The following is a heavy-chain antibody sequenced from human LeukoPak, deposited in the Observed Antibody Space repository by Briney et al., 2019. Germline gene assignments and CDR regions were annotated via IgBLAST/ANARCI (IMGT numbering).Heavy chain of an antibody. J-gene: IGHJ2*01. CDR2: INPNSGGT. CDR1: GYTFTGYY. CDR3: AREITTRTTGFDL. D-gene: IGHD1-1*01. Sequence: ASVKVSCKASGYTFTGYYMHWVRQAPGQGLEWMGWINPNSGGTNYAQKFQGRVTMTRDTSISTVYMELSRLRSDDTAVYYCAREITTRTTGFDLWGRGTLVTVSS. V-gene: IGHV1-2*02.